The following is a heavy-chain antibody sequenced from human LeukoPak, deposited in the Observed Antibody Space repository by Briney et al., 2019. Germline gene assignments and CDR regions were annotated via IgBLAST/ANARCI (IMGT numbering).Heavy chain of an antibody. CDR2: IWYDGSNK. V-gene: IGHV3-33*01. CDR1: GFTFSSYG. D-gene: IGHD4-23*01. Sequence: PGRSLRLSCAASGFTFSSYGMHWVRQAPGKGLEWVAVIWYDGSNKYYADSVKGRFTNSRDNSKNTLYLQMNSLRAEDTAVYYCAREAPDYGGNSFDYWGQGTLVTVSS. J-gene: IGHJ4*02. CDR3: AREAPDYGGNSFDY.